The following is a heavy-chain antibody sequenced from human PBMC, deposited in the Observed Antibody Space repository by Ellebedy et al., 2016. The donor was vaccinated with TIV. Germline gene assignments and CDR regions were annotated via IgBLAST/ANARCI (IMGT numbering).Heavy chain of an antibody. V-gene: IGHV3-30*04. J-gene: IGHJ4*02. Sequence: GESLKISCAASGFTFSNYAIHWVRQAPGKGLEWVAVTSYDGRNKFYADSVKGRFTISRDNSKNTLYLQMNSLRAEDTAVYYCASEAIGAYYFDYWGQGALVTVSS. D-gene: IGHD4/OR15-4a*01. CDR1: GFTFSNYA. CDR3: ASEAIGAYYFDY. CDR2: TSYDGRNK.